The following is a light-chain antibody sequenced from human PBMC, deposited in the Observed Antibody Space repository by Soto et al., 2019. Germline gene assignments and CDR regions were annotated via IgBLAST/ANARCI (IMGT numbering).Light chain of an antibody. CDR1: QSVSTY. V-gene: IGKV3-11*01. CDR2: DAS. J-gene: IGKJ4*01. Sequence: EIVLTQSPATLSLSPGERATLSCRASQSVSTYLAWYQQRPGQAPRLLIYDASTRATGIPARFSGSGSETDFTLTISSLEPEDFVVYYCQQRSNWPSLTFGGGTKVEIK. CDR3: QQRSNWPSLT.